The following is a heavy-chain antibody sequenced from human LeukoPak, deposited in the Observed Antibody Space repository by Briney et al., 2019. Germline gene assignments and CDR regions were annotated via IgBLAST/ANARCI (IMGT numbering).Heavy chain of an antibody. CDR3: AKEYSVRNQFDY. J-gene: IGHJ4*02. CDR1: GFTVSSNY. V-gene: IGHV3-53*01. D-gene: IGHD1-14*01. Sequence: GGSLRLSCAASGFTVSSNYMSWVRQAPGKGLEWVSVIYSGGSTYYADSVKGRFTISRDNSKNTLFLEMNSLRAEDTAVYYCAKEYSVRNQFDYWGQGTLVAVSS. CDR2: IYSGGST.